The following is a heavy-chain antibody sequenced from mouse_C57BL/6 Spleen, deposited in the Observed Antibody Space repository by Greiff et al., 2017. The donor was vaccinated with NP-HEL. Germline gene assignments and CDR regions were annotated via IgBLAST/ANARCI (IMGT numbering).Heavy chain of an antibody. V-gene: IGHV3-6*01. J-gene: IGHJ4*01. D-gene: IGHD2-5*01. Sequence: EVKLMESGPGLVKPSQSLSLTCSVTGYSITSGYYWNWIRQFPGNKLEWMGYISYDGSNNYNPSLKNRISITRDTSKNQFFLKLNSVTTEDTATYYCAREDYSNEKAMDYWGQGTSVTVSS. CDR2: ISYDGSN. CDR1: GYSITSGYY. CDR3: AREDYSNEKAMDY.